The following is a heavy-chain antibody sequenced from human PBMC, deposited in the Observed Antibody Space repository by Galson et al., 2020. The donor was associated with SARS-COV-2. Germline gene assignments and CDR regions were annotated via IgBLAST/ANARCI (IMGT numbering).Heavy chain of an antibody. J-gene: IGHJ4*02. D-gene: IGHD3-22*01. CDR3: ARGTRDISMILMIVTTVSYYLDY. CDR2: INQSAST. CDR1: GGSFGGYY. Sequence: SQASETLSLTCAVYGGSFGGYYWTWIRQAPGKGLEWIGEINQSASTHYNPSLKSRVTISMDTSRNQFSLKLSSVTAADTAVYYCARGTRDISMILMIVTTVSYYLDYWGQGTLVTVSS. V-gene: IGHV4-34*01.